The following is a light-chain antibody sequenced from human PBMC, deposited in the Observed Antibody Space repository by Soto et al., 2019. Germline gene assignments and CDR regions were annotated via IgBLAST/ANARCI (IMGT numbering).Light chain of an antibody. V-gene: IGKV3-11*01. Sequence: EIVLTQSPATLSLSPGERATLSCRASQSISRYLAWYQQKPGQAPRLLISDASNRATGIPARFSGSGSGTDFTLTISSLEPEDFAVYYCQQRTAWPKTFGQGTNVEIK. J-gene: IGKJ1*01. CDR1: QSISRY. CDR2: DAS. CDR3: QQRTAWPKT.